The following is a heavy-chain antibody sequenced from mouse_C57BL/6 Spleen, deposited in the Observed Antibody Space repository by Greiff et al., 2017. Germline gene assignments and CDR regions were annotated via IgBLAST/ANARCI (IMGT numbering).Heavy chain of an antibody. D-gene: IGHD1-1*01. CDR3: ARRYYYGSSLFAY. V-gene: IGHV2-2*01. J-gene: IGHJ3*01. CDR2: IWSGGST. CDR1: GFSLTSYG. Sequence: VKLQESGPGLVQPSPSLSITCTVSGFSLTSYGVHWVRQSPGKGLEWLGVIWSGGSTDYNAGFISRLSISKDNSKSQVFFKMNSLQADDTAIYYGARRYYYGSSLFAYWGQGTLVTVSA.